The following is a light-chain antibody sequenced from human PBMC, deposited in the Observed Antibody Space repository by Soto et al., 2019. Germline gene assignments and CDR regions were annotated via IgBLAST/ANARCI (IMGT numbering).Light chain of an antibody. CDR2: LNN. Sequence: QSALTQPPSVSGAPGQRVTISCTGSSSNIGAGYDVHWYQQIPGTAPKLLIYLNNNRPSGVPDRLSGSKSGTSASLAITGLQAEDEADYYYQSYDSSLSAWVFGGGTKLTVL. CDR3: QSYDSSLSAWV. CDR1: SSNIGAGYD. J-gene: IGLJ3*02. V-gene: IGLV1-40*01.